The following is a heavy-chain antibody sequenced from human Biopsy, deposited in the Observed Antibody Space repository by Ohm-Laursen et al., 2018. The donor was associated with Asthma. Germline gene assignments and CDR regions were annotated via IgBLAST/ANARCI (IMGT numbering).Heavy chain of an antibody. CDR3: VRGSSSWHHGPFHYYYGLDV. J-gene: IGHJ6*02. D-gene: IGHD6-13*01. V-gene: IGHV4-39*01. Sequence: SETLSLTCSLSSGSGGYMRSGNYYWGWIRQPPGKGLEWIGSIYYNGTTYYTPSLESRVTVSADTSKNQFSLKLTSGTAADTAVYYCVRGSSSWHHGPFHYYYGLDVWGQGTTATVSS. CDR2: IYYNGTT. CDR1: SGSGGYMRSGNYY.